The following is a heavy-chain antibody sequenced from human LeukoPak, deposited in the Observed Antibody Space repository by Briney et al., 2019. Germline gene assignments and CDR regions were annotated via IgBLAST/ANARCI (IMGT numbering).Heavy chain of an antibody. Sequence: SVKVSCKASGGTFSSYAISWVRQAPGQGLEWMGGIIPIFGTANYAQKFQGRVTITADESTSTAYMELSSLRSEDTAVYYCARSITMARNDAFDIWGQGTMVTVSS. CDR2: IIPIFGTA. J-gene: IGHJ3*02. CDR3: ARSITMARNDAFDI. D-gene: IGHD3-10*01. V-gene: IGHV1-69*13. CDR1: GGTFSSYA.